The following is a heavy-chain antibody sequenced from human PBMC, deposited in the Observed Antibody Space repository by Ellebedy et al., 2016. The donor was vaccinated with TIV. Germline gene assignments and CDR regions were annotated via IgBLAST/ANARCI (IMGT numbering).Heavy chain of an antibody. CDR1: GYTFTSYG. D-gene: IGHD4-11*01. Sequence: ASVKVSXXASGYTFTSYGINWVRQATGQGLEWMGWMNPNSGNTGYAQKFQGRVTMTRNTSISTAYMELSSLRSEDTAVYYCAITSPKLQPGGGGLRTFDYWGQGTLVTVSS. CDR2: MNPNSGNT. J-gene: IGHJ4*02. CDR3: AITSPKLQPGGGGLRTFDY. V-gene: IGHV1-8*02.